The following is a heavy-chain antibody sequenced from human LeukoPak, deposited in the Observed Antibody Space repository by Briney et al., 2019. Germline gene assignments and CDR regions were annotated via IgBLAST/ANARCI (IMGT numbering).Heavy chain of an antibody. D-gene: IGHD2-21*01. V-gene: IGHV3-66*01. CDR1: GFSVSVNY. J-gene: IGHJ4*02. CDR2: LFASGYA. Sequence: GSLRLSCAASGFSVSVNYMSWVRQAPGKGLEWVSVLFASGYAKYADSVKGRFTISRDSSENTLNLQMNSLKPEDTAVYYCANSIGPIYYFDYWGQGTLVTVSS. CDR3: ANSIGPIYYFDY.